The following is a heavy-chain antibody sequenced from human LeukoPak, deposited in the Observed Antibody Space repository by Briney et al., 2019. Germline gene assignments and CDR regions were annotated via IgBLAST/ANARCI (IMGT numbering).Heavy chain of an antibody. D-gene: IGHD6-13*01. CDR1: GFNFSTYG. CDR3: AKVVKVSSSWSAFDY. V-gene: IGHV3-30*18. Sequence: GGSLRLSCAASGFNFSTYGMHWVRRAPGKGLEWVVGISYDGSNKYYADSVKGRFTISRDISKNTLYLQMNTVRAEDTAIYYCAKVVKVSSSWSAFDYWGQGTLVTVSS. CDR2: ISYDGSNK. J-gene: IGHJ4*02.